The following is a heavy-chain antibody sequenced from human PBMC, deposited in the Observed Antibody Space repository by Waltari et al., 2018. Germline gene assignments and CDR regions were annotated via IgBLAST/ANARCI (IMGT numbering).Heavy chain of an antibody. CDR3: AREVPAAGTDY. J-gene: IGHJ4*02. Sequence: QVQLVESGGGVVQPGGSLRLSCAASGFTFSSYGMHWVRQAPGKGLEWVAFIRYDGSNKYYADSVKGRFTISRDNSKNTLYLQMNSLRAEDTAVYYCAREVPAAGTDYWGQGTLVTVSS. V-gene: IGHV3-30*02. D-gene: IGHD6-13*01. CDR2: IRYDGSNK. CDR1: GFTFSSYG.